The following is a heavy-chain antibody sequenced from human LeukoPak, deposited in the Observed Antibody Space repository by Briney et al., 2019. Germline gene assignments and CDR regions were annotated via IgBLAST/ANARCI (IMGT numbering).Heavy chain of an antibody. V-gene: IGHV3-73*01. D-gene: IGHD6-13*01. J-gene: IGHJ4*02. CDR3: THSSSWLYYFDY. Sequence: PGGSLRLSCAASGFTFSGSAMHWVRQASGKGLEWVGRIRSKANSYATAYAASVKGRFTISRDDPKNTAYLQMNSLKTEDTAVYYCTHSSSWLYYFDYWGQGTLVTVSS. CDR1: GFTFSGSA. CDR2: IRSKANSYAT.